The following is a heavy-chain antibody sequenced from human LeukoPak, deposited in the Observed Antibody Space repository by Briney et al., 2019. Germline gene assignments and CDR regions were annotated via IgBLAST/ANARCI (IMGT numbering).Heavy chain of an antibody. J-gene: IGHJ4*02. CDR3: AKDRAYQLLTFDS. D-gene: IGHD2-2*01. Sequence: GGSLRLSCAASGFTFSSYEMNWVRQAPGKGLEWVTFIRYDGSNKYYADSVKGRFTISRDNSKNTLYLQMNSLRAEDTAVYYCAKDRAYQLLTFDSWGQGTLVTVSS. V-gene: IGHV3-30*02. CDR1: GFTFSSYE. CDR2: IRYDGSNK.